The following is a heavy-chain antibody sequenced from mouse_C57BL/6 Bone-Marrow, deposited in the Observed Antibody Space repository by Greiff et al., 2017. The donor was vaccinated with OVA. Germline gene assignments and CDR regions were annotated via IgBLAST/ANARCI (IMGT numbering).Heavy chain of an antibody. J-gene: IGHJ3*01. V-gene: IGHV1-50*01. D-gene: IGHD2-13*01. Sequence: QVQLQQPGAELVKPGASVKLSCKASGYTFTSYWMQWVKQRPGQGLEWIGEIHPSDGYTNYNQKFKSKATLTVDTSSSTAYMQLSSLTSEDSAVYYCARRIYYGDEDLFAYWCQGTLVTVSA. CDR3: ARRIYYGDEDLFAY. CDR1: GYTFTSYW. CDR2: IHPSDGYT.